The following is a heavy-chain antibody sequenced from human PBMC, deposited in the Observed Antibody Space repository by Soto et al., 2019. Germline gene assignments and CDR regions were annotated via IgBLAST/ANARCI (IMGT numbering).Heavy chain of an antibody. D-gene: IGHD6-19*01. CDR2: ISAYNVNT. V-gene: IGHV1-18*01. CDR3: ARGASQYSSGWLFAY. CDR1: GYTFTSDG. J-gene: IGHJ4*02. Sequence: QVQLVQSGAAVKKPGASVKVSCKASGYTFTSDGISWVRQAPGQGLEWMGWISAYNVNTNYAQKLQGRVTMNTDTSTSTAYMELRSLRSDDTAVYYCARGASQYSSGWLFAYGGQGTLVTVSS.